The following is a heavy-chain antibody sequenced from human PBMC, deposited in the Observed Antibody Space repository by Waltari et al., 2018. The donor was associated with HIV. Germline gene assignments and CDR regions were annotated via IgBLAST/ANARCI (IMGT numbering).Heavy chain of an antibody. CDR1: GGSISSSSYY. J-gene: IGHJ4*02. D-gene: IGHD2-15*01. CDR3: ARHSERCSGGSCVDY. V-gene: IGHV4-39*01. CDR2: IYYSGST. Sequence: QLQLQESGPGLVKPSETLSLTCTVSGGSISSSSYYWGWIRQPPGKGLEWIGSIYYSGSTYYNPSLKSRVTISVDTSKNQFSLKLSSVTAADTAVYYCARHSERCSGGSCVDYWGQGTLVTVSS.